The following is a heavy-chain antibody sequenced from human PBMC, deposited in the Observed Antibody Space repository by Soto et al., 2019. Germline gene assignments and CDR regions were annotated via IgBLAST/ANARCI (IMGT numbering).Heavy chain of an antibody. V-gene: IGHV3-53*04. CDR1: GFTVSSNY. D-gene: IGHD3-10*01. CDR3: ARGLWFGQLYADF. CDR2: IYTSGST. Sequence: EVQLVESGGGLVQPGGSLRLSCEASGFTVSSNYMSWVRQAPGKGLEWVSVIYTSGSTYYADSVKGRFTMSRHNSKNTLFLQLNSLRNEDTAVYYYARGLWFGQLYADFWGQGTLVTVSS. J-gene: IGHJ4*02.